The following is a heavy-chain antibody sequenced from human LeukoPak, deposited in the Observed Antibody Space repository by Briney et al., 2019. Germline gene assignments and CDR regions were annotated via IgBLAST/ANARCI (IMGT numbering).Heavy chain of an antibody. J-gene: IGHJ5*02. CDR1: GFTFSHYN. CDR3: AREGINNCLDP. Sequence: GGSLRLSCAASGFTFSHYNMNWVRQAPGKGLEWVSYISSSSSTIYYADSVQGRFTISRDNAENSLYLQMNSLRAEDTAVYYCAREGINNCLDPWGQGTLVSVSS. D-gene: IGHD3-10*01. V-gene: IGHV3-48*01. CDR2: ISSSSSTI.